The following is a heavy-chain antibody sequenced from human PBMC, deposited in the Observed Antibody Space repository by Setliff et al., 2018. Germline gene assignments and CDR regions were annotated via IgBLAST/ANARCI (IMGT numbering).Heavy chain of an antibody. V-gene: IGHV4-39*01. CDR3: ARRVSGSMQDW. Sequence: PSETLSLTCTVSGGSISSSSYYWGWIRQPPGKGLEWIGSIYYSGSTYYNPSLKSRVTISVDTSQQFSLRLSSVTAADTAVYYCARRVSGSMQDWWGQGTLVTVSS. J-gene: IGHJ1*01. CDR2: IYYSGST. CDR1: GGSISSSSYY. D-gene: IGHD1-1*01.